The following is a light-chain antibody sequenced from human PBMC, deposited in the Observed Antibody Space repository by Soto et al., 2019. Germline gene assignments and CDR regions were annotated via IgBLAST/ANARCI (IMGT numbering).Light chain of an antibody. Sequence: DIRMTQAPYCLSEAVGVSVGLTRLASQGISSFLAWYQLKPGKAPKLLIYAASTLQSGVPSRFSGSGSGTEFTLTISSLQLEDFATYFCLQYNTFPSWTCGQGTKGDIK. CDR3: LQYNTFPSWT. CDR1: QGISSF. CDR2: AAS. V-gene: IGKV1-9*01. J-gene: IGKJ1*01.